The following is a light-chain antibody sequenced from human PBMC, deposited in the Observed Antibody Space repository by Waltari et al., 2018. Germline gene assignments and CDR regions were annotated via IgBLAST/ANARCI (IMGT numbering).Light chain of an antibody. J-gene: IGKJ4*01. CDR3: QQLHTYPLT. CDR1: PDIGTY. V-gene: IGKV1-9*01. CDR2: AAS. Sequence: DIQLTQSPSFLSASVGRRVTVTCRASPDIGTYLAWYQKKPGKAPHLLIYAASSLHTGVPSRFSAGGSGTLFTLTINRLQPEDFATYYCQQLHTYPLTFGGGTEVEL.